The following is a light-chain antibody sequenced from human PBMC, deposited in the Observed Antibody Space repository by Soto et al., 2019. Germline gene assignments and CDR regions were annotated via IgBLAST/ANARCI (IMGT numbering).Light chain of an antibody. V-gene: IGKV4-1*01. Sequence: DIVMTQSPDSLAVSLGERATINCKSSQSVLYSSNNKNYLAWYQQKSGQPPKLLIYWASTRESGVPDRFSGSGSGTDFTLTISSLQAEDVAVYYCQQYDTFGQGTKLEIK. CDR2: WAS. CDR3: QQYDT. J-gene: IGKJ2*01. CDR1: QSVLYSSNNKNY.